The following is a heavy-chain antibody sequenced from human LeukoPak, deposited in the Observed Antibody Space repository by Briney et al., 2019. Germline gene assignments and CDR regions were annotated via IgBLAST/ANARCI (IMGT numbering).Heavy chain of an antibody. CDR3: ARDGFLGPVTAYLDY. V-gene: IGHV3-74*01. J-gene: IGHJ4*02. CDR2: VKSDGSST. D-gene: IGHD2-21*02. CDR1: GFTFSIYA. Sequence: GGSLRLSCAASGFTFSIYAMHGVRQAPGKGLVWVSRVKSDGSSTSYADSVKGRFTISRDNARNTLYLQMNSLRAEDTAVSYCARDGFLGPVTAYLDYWGQGTPVTVSS.